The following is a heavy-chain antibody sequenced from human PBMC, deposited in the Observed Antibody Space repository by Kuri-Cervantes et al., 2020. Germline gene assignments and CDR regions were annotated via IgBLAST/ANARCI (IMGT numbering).Heavy chain of an antibody. CDR3: AKGGAVAGGSFDY. Sequence: LSLTCAVSGGSISSGGYSWSWIRQPPGKGLEWVSGISWNSGSIGYADSVKGRFTISRDNAKNSLYLQMNSLRAEDTVLYYCAKGGAVAGGSFDYWGQGTLVTVSS. CDR1: GGSISSGGYS. D-gene: IGHD6-19*01. J-gene: IGHJ4*02. CDR2: ISWNSGSI. V-gene: IGHV3-9*01.